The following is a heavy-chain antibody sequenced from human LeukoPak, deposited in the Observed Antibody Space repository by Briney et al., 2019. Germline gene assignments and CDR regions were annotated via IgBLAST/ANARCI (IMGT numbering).Heavy chain of an antibody. J-gene: IGHJ5*02. CDR2: TNFNRGVT. Sequence: ASVTVSCKASGSNFTGFYINWVRQTPGQGLEWMGRTNFNRGVTNYGSKFRGRVTMTSDTSINTAYMELSRLQSDDTAVYYCAGARPSAVVVITNWFDPWGQGTLVTVSS. V-gene: IGHV1-2*06. CDR3: AGARPSAVVVITNWFDP. CDR1: GSNFTGFY. D-gene: IGHD2-21*01.